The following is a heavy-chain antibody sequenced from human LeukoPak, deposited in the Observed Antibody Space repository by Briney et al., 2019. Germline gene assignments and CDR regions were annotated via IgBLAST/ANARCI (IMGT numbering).Heavy chain of an antibody. J-gene: IGHJ4*02. CDR1: GGTFSSYA. V-gene: IGHV1-69*13. CDR2: IIPIFGTA. Sequence: GASVTVSCKASGGTFSSYAISWVRQAPGQGLEWMGGIIPIFGTANYAQKFQGRVTITADESTSTAYMELSSLRSEDTAVYYCARGRYSGSYVDYWGQGTLVTVSS. D-gene: IGHD1-26*01. CDR3: ARGRYSGSYVDY.